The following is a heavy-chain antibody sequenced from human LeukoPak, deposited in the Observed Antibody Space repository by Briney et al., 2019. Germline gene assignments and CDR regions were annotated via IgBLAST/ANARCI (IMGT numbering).Heavy chain of an antibody. Sequence: PGGSLRLSCAASGFTFSSYDMHWVRQATGKGLEWVSYISSSSSTIYYADSVKGRFTISRDNAKNSLYLQMNSLRAEDTAVYYCARDTGDSGSHNWGYYYYYGMDVWGQGTTVTVSS. CDR3: ARDTGDSGSHNWGYYYYYGMDV. D-gene: IGHD1-26*01. CDR2: ISSSSSTI. V-gene: IGHV3-48*04. CDR1: GFTFSSYD. J-gene: IGHJ6*02.